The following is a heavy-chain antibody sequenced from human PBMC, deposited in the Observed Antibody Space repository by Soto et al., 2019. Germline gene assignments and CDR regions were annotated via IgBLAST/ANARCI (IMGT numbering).Heavy chain of an antibody. V-gene: IGHV3-23*01. CDR2: ISGSGGST. CDR3: AKDQRRRRFLEWLHYGMDV. J-gene: IGHJ6*02. Sequence: GGSLRLSCAASGFTFGSYAMSWVRQAPGKGLEWVSAISGSGGSTYYADSVKGRFTISRDNSKNTLYLQMNSLRAEDTAVYYCAKDQRRRRFLEWLHYGMDVWGPGTTVTISS. CDR1: GFTFGSYA. D-gene: IGHD3-3*01.